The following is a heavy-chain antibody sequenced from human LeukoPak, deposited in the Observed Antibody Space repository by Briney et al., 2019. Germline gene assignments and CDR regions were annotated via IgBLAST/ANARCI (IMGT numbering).Heavy chain of an antibody. J-gene: IGHJ6*02. V-gene: IGHV1-46*01. D-gene: IGHD3-22*01. CDR2: INPSGGST. CDR1: GYTFTRYY. CDR3: ARDLWDSSGYTYYYYGMDV. Sequence: GASVKVSCKASGYTFTRYYMHWVRHAPGQGLERMGIINPSGGSTSYAQKSQGRVTMTRDTSTSTVYMELSSLRSEDTAVYYCARDLWDSSGYTYYYYGMDVWGQGTTVTVSS.